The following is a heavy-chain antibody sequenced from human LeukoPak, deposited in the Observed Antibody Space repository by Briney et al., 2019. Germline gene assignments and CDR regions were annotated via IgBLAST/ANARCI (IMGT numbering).Heavy chain of an antibody. D-gene: IGHD3-3*01. CDR2: ISSSSSYI. Sequence: PGGSLRLSCAASGFTFSSYSMNWVRQAPGKGLEWVSSISSSSSYIYYADSVKGRFTISRDNAKNSLYLQMNSLRAEDTAVYYCAKDNVGVFGVVILDYWGQGTLVTVPS. V-gene: IGHV3-21*01. J-gene: IGHJ4*02. CDR1: GFTFSSYS. CDR3: AKDNVGVFGVVILDY.